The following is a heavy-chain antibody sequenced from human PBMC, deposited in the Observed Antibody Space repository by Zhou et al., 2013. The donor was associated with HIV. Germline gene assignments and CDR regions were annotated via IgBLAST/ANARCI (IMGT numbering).Heavy chain of an antibody. CDR1: GYTFNTYG. CDR2: INPSSGST. J-gene: IGHJ3*02. V-gene: IGHV1-46*02. Sequence: QVQLVQSGAEVKKPGASVKVSCKASGYTFNTYGISWVRQAPGRGLEWMGIINPSSGSTTYAQKFQGRVTMTSDTSTSTVYMALSSLRPDDTAVYYCARDRTPEGDDAFDIWGQGTMVTVSS. CDR3: ARDRTPEGDDAFDI. D-gene: IGHD3-10*01.